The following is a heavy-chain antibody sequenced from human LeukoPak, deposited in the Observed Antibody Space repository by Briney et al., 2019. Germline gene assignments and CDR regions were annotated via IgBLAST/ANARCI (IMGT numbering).Heavy chain of an antibody. D-gene: IGHD1-26*01. CDR3: ARGGAHGMDV. CDR2: ISGVYDNI. J-gene: IGHJ6*02. Sequence: PGGSLRLSCAASGFTFDDYGMTWIRQAPGRGLEWVSYISGVYDNIYYGDSVKGRFTISRDNAKNSVYLQMSSLRADDTAVYYCARGGAHGMDVWGQGTTVTVSS. V-gene: IGHV3-11*01. CDR1: GFTFDDYG.